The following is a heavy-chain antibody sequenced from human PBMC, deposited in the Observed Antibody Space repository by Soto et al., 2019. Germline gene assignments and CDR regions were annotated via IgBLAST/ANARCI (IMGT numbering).Heavy chain of an antibody. Sequence: ASVKVSCKASGYTFTGYYMHWVRQAPGQGLEWMGWINPNSGGTNYAQKFQGWVTMTRDTSISTAYMELSRLRSDDTAVYYCATDIAMVDTYYFDYLGQGTLLTVSS. D-gene: IGHD5-18*01. CDR1: GYTFTGYY. CDR3: ATDIAMVDTYYFDY. J-gene: IGHJ4*02. V-gene: IGHV1-2*04. CDR2: INPNSGGT.